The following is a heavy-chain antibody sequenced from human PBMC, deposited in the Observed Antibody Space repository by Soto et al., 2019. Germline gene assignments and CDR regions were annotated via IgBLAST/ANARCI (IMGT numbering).Heavy chain of an antibody. J-gene: IGHJ6*02. CDR2: IYPDDSDT. V-gene: IGHV5-51*01. Sequence: GESLKISCNGSGYSFNKYWIGWVRQMPGKGLEWMGIIYPDDSDTKYSPAFQGQVTISVDKSISTAYLQWSSLKASDTAMYYCARDTVITPGGNYYYYGMDVWGQGTTVTVSS. CDR3: ARDTVITPGGNYYYYGMDV. D-gene: IGHD4-17*01. CDR1: GYSFNKYW.